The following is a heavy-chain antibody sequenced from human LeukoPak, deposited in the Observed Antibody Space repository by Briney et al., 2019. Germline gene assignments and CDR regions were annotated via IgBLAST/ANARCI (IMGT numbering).Heavy chain of an antibody. CDR1: GGSIISHY. CDR2: IYYSGST. Sequence: SETLSLTCTVSGGSIISHYWSWIRQPPGKGLEWIGYIYYSGSTNYNPSHKSRVTISVDTSKNQFSLKLSSVTAADTAVYYCARASFTIPDAFDIWGQGTMVTVSS. V-gene: IGHV4-59*11. CDR3: ARASFTIPDAFDI. D-gene: IGHD3-3*01. J-gene: IGHJ3*02.